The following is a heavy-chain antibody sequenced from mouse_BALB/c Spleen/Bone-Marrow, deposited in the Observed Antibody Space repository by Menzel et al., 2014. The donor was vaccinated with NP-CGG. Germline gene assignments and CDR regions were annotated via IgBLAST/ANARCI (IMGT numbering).Heavy chain of an antibody. Sequence: VQLQQSGPELVRPGVSVKISCKGSGYTFTEYAMPWVKQRHAKSLEWIGVISTYSGNTNSNQKFKGKATLTVDKSSSTAYMQLSSLTSEDSAVYYCARSGTVVDPAFIYWGQGTLVTVPA. CDR2: ISTYSGNT. CDR1: GYTFTEYA. D-gene: IGHD1-1*01. V-gene: IGHV1-67*01. J-gene: IGHJ3*01. CDR3: ARSGTVVDPAFIY.